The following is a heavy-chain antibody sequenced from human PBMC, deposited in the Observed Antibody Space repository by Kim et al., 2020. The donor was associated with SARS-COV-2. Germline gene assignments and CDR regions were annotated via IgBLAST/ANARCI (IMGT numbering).Heavy chain of an antibody. CDR2: ISYDGSNK. J-gene: IGHJ4*02. V-gene: IGHV3-30-3*01. D-gene: IGHD4-17*01. Sequence: GGSLRLSCAASGFTFSSYAMHWVRQAPGKGLEWVAVISYDGSNKYYADSVKGRFTISRDNSKNTLYLQMNSLRAEDTAMYYCSRDGEWDYGDPQGGHYFDYWGKGTPVTVSS. CDR1: GFTFSSYA. CDR3: SRDGEWDYGDPQGGHYFDY.